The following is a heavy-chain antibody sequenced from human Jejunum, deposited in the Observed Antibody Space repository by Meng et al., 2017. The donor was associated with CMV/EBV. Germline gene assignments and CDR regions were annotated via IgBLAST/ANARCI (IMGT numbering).Heavy chain of an antibody. CDR3: AREDSSGWVFDY. Sequence: ASGFTFSIYAMPWVRQAPGKGLEWVSYISSSGSSIYYADSVKGRFTISRDNAKNSLYLQMNSLRAEDTAVYYCAREDSSGWVFDYWGQGTLVTVSS. CDR2: ISSSGSSI. CDR1: GFTFSIYA. V-gene: IGHV3-48*03. D-gene: IGHD6-19*01. J-gene: IGHJ4*02.